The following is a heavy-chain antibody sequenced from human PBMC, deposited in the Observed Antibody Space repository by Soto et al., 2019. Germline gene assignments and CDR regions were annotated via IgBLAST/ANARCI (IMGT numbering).Heavy chain of an antibody. Sequence: SETLSLTCAVYGSSFSGYYWSWIHQPPGKGLEWIGEINHSGSTNYNPSLKSRVTISVDTSKNQFPLKLTSVTAADTAVYYCARDKITGLFDYWGQGTLVIVSS. V-gene: IGHV4-34*01. D-gene: IGHD2-8*02. CDR1: GSSFSGYY. CDR2: INHSGST. J-gene: IGHJ4*02. CDR3: ARDKITGLFDY.